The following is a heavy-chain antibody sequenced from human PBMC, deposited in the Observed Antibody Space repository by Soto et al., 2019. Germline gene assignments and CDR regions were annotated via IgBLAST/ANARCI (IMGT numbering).Heavy chain of an antibody. CDR1: GGSITSASYY. D-gene: IGHD3-10*01. CDR2: FHYGGTS. CDR3: ASLAGPIISHWYFDL. Sequence: QLQLQESGPGLVKPSETLSLTCTVSGGSITSASYYWGWVRQPPGKGLEWVGGFHYGGTSYSNPSFKSRVTIFGDTSKNYFSLRVNSVTAADTAVYFCASLAGPIISHWYFDLWGRGTLVAVSS. V-gene: IGHV4-39*02. J-gene: IGHJ2*01.